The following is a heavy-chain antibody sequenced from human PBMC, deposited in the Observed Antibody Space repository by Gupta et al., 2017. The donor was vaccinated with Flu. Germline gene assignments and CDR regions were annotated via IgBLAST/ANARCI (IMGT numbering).Heavy chain of an antibody. CDR2: ISGSGVST. CDR1: GFPFPTSA. V-gene: IGHV3-23*01. CDR3: AAGTTSIFGVIIIDF. J-gene: IGHJ4*02. D-gene: IGHD3-3*01. Sequence: LFESGGGWVQSGGSMRLSCASSGFPFPTSAMTWVRQAPGKGLEWVSSISGSGVSTDYADSVKGRSTISRDNSKNMLYLEMNTLRAEDTAVYHCAAGTTSIFGVIIIDFWGRGTLGSVSS.